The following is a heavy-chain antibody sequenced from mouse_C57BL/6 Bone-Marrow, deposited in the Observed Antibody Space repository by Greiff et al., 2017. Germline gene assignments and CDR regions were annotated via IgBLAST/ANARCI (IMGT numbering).Heavy chain of an antibody. CDR2: ISSGGDYI. J-gene: IGHJ2*01. Sequence: EVKLEESGEGLVKPGGSLKLSCAASGFTFSSYAMSWVRQTPEKRLEWVAYISSGGDYIYYADTVKGRFTISRDNARNTLYLQMSSLKSEDTAMYYCTRFYDYDRGFDYWGQGTTLTVSS. CDR3: TRFYDYDRGFDY. CDR1: GFTFSSYA. V-gene: IGHV5-9-1*02. D-gene: IGHD2-4*01.